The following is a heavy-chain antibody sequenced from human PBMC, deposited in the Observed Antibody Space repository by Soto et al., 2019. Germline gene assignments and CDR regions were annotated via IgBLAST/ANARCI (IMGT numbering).Heavy chain of an antibody. V-gene: IGHV1-3*05. Sequence: QVQLVQSGAEEKKPGASVKVSCKASGYTFTGYAMNWVRQAPGKRLDWMGWINAGNGNTKYSQKFQGRVTITRDTSASTAYMELSSLRSEDTAVYYCARAVAVAADFDYWGQGTLVTVS. CDR3: ARAVAVAADFDY. CDR1: GYTFTGYA. J-gene: IGHJ4*02. D-gene: IGHD6-19*01. CDR2: INAGNGNT.